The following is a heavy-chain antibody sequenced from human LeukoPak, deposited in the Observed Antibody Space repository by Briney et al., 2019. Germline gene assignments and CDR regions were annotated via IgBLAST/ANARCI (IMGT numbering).Heavy chain of an antibody. D-gene: IGHD6-19*01. CDR1: GFTFSTYW. CDR3: AKRGDGGAWYDY. CDR2: ISADGSNT. J-gene: IGHJ4*02. Sequence: GGSLRLSCAVSGFTFSTYWMDWVRQVPGKGLVWVSRISADGSNTAYADSGKGRFTISRDNAKNTMYLQMSSLRAEDTAVYYCAKRGDGGAWYDYWGQGTLVIVSS. V-gene: IGHV3-74*01.